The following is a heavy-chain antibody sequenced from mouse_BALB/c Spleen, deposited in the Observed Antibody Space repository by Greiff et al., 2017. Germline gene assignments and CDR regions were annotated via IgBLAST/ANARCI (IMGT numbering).Heavy chain of an antibody. CDR2: ISYDGSN. D-gene: IGHD1-2*01. V-gene: IGHV3-6*02. CDR1: GYSITSGYY. J-gene: IGHJ2*01. Sequence: VQLKESGPGLVKPSQSLSLTCSVTGYSITSGYYWNWIRQFPGNKLEWMGYISYDGSNNYNPSLKNRISITRDTSKNQFFLKLNSVTTEDTATYYCAITTAYYFDYWGQGTTLTVSS. CDR3: AITTAYYFDY.